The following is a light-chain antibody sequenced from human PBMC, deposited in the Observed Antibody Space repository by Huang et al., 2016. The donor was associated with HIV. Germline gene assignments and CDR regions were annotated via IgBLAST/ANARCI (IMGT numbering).Light chain of an antibody. V-gene: IGKV1-8*01. CDR3: QHYYNYPLI. Sequence: IRMTQSPSSLSASTGDRVTITCRASQHIDTYFAWYQQRPGSAPKLLIYGASTLQTGVPSRCSGNGSGTDFTLNINCLQSEDVAIYYCQHYYNYPLIFGPGTRVD. J-gene: IGKJ3*01. CDR2: GAS. CDR1: QHIDTY.